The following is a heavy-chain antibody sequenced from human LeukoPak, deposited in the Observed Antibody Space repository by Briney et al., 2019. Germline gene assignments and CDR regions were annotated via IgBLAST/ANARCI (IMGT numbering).Heavy chain of an antibody. CDR3: ARDLVVRGLTQVGAFGM. Sequence: GGSLRLSCAASGFTFSTYWMTWVRQAPGKGLEWVGNIKQDGSEKNYVDSVKGRFTISRDNARNSLYLQMNSLRAEDTALYYCARDLVVRGLTQVGAFGMWGQGTMVTVSS. D-gene: IGHD3-10*01. CDR1: GFTFSTYW. CDR2: IKQDGSEK. V-gene: IGHV3-7*05. J-gene: IGHJ3*02.